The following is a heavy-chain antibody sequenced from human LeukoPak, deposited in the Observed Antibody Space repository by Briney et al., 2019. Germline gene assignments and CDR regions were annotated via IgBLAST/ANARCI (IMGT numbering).Heavy chain of an antibody. CDR1: GFTFDDYA. CDR2: ISWNSGSI. J-gene: IGHJ5*02. V-gene: IGHV3-9*01. D-gene: IGHD3-9*01. Sequence: GRSLRLSCAASGFTFDDYAMHWVRQAPGKGLEWVSGISWNSGSIGYADSVKGRFTISRDNAKNPLYLQMNSLRAEDTALYYCAKEFYDIMSGTISRGFDPWGQGTLVTVSS. CDR3: AKEFYDIMSGTISRGFDP.